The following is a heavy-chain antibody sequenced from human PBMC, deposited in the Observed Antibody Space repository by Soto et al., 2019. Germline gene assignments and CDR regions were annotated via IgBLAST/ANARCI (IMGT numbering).Heavy chain of an antibody. J-gene: IGHJ6*02. V-gene: IGHV4-39*01. CDR1: GGSISSSSYY. D-gene: IGHD1-1*01. Sequence: SETLSLTCTVSGGSISSSSYYWGWIRQPPGKGLEWIGSIYYSGSTYYNPSLKSRVTISVDTSKNQFSLKLSSVTAADTAVYYCASPLLEHPHNLWKNYYYYGMDVWGQGTTVTVSS. CDR3: ASPLLEHPHNLWKNYYYYGMDV. CDR2: IYYSGST.